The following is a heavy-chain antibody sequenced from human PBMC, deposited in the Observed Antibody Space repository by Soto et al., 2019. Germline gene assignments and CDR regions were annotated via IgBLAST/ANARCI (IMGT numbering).Heavy chain of an antibody. CDR2: IYSDGAI. J-gene: IGHJ6*02. CDR1: GGPISNYY. Sequence: QVQLQESGPGLVRPSETLYLICNVSGGPISNYYWSWVRQPAGKGLEWVGRIYSDGAINYSPSLKSRVFMSLDMSGNQFSLQLNSVTAADTAVYYCSRVGCSNSNCQTRGMDVWGQGTTVTVSS. D-gene: IGHD2-2*01. CDR3: SRVGCSNSNCQTRGMDV. V-gene: IGHV4-4*07.